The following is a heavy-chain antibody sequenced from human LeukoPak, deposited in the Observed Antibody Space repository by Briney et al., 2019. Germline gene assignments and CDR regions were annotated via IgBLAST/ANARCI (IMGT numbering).Heavy chain of an antibody. CDR2: ISSDGSNT. V-gene: IGHV3-74*01. Sequence: SGGSLRLSCAASGFTFSNFWMHWVRQTPGKGLVWVSRISSDGSNTNYADSVKGRFTISRDNAKNTLYLQMNSLRAEDTAVYYCIRVPYWGQGALVTVSS. CDR1: GFTFSNFW. CDR3: IRVPY. J-gene: IGHJ4*02.